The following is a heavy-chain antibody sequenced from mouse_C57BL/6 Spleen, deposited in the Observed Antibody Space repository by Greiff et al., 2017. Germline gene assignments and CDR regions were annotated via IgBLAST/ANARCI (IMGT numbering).Heavy chain of an antibody. CDR1: GYSITSGYY. V-gene: IGHV3-6*01. CDR3: AREESGRPWFAY. J-gene: IGHJ3*01. CDR2: ISYDGSN. Sequence: EVKLQESGPGLVKPSQSLSLSCSVSGYSITSGYYWNWIRQFPGNKLEWMGYISYDGSNNYNPSLKNRISITRDTSENQFFLKLNSVTTEDTATYYCAREESGRPWFAYWGQGTLVTVSA.